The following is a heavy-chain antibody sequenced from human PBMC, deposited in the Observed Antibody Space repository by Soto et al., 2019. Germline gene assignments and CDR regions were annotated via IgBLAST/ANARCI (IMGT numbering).Heavy chain of an antibody. J-gene: IGHJ6*02. Sequence: NPSETLSLTCAVSGGSISSSNWWSWVRQPPGKGLEWIGEIYHSGSTNYNSSLKSRVTISVDKSKNQFSLKLSSVTAADTAVYYCARAAWASGGSGYYYYGMDVWGQGTTVTVSS. CDR1: GGSISSSNW. CDR3: ARAAWASGGSGYYYYGMDV. D-gene: IGHD2-15*01. V-gene: IGHV4-4*02. CDR2: IYHSGST.